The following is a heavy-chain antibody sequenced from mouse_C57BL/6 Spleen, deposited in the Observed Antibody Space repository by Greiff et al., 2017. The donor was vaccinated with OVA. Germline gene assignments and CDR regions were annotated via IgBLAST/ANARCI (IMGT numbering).Heavy chain of an antibody. V-gene: IGHV3-6*01. J-gene: IGHJ2*01. Sequence: EVHLVESGPGLVKPSQSLSLTCSVTGYSITSGYYWNWIRQFPGNKLEWMGYISYDGSNNYNPSLKNRISITRDTSKNQFFLKLNSVTTEDTATYYCARDLYRSYFDYWGQGTTLTVSS. CDR1: GYSITSGYY. D-gene: IGHD2-1*01. CDR3: ARDLYRSYFDY. CDR2: ISYDGSN.